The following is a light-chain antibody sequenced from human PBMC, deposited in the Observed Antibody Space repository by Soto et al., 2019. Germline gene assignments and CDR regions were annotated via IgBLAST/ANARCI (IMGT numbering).Light chain of an antibody. J-gene: IGLJ1*01. CDR1: SSDVGGYNF. Sequence: QSALTQPASVSGSPGQSITISCSGDSSDVGGYNFVSWYQQYPGKAPKLMIYAVSHRPSGVSDRFSGSKSGNTASLTISGLQAEDEADYYCSSYTSSSPYVFGTGTKLTVL. CDR3: SSYTSSSPYV. CDR2: AVS. V-gene: IGLV2-14*01.